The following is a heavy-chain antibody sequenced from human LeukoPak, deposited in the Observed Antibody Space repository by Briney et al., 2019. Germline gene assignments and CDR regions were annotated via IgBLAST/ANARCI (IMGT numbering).Heavy chain of an antibody. V-gene: IGHV3-9*01. CDR3: AKVPGDDYNSGFDY. D-gene: IGHD5-24*01. CDR1: GFTFDDYA. Sequence: GGSLRLSCAASGFTFDDYAMHWVRQAPGKGLVGVSGISWNSGSIGYADSVKGRFTISRDNAKNSLYLQMNSLRAEDTALYYCAKVPGDDYNSGFDYWGQGTLVTVSS. J-gene: IGHJ4*02. CDR2: ISWNSGSI.